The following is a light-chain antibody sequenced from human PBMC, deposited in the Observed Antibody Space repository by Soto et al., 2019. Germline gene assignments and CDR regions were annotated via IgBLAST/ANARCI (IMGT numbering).Light chain of an antibody. J-gene: IGKJ3*01. V-gene: IGKV3-11*01. CDR2: ATS. CDR1: QSIGNY. Sequence: EVVLTQSPATLSLSPGDGATLPCRASQSIGNYLAWYQQKPGQAPRLLIYATSNRATGIPARFSGSGSGTDFTLTISSLEPEDFAVYYCQQRSSWPFTFGPGTKVDIK. CDR3: QQRSSWPFT.